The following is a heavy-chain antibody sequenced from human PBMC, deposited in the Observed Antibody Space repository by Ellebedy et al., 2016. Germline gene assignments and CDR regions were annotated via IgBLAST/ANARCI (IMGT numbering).Heavy chain of an antibody. Sequence: GESLKISCATSGFTFTDEYMDWVRQVPGKGLEWVGRSKNKANNYATQYAASVKGRFTISRDDSKNSLDLQMNGLKTEDTAVYYCTKGYYWDWGQGTLVTVSS. CDR1: GFTFTDEY. J-gene: IGHJ4*02. CDR3: TKGYYWD. D-gene: IGHD3-3*01. V-gene: IGHV3-72*01. CDR2: SKNKANNYAT.